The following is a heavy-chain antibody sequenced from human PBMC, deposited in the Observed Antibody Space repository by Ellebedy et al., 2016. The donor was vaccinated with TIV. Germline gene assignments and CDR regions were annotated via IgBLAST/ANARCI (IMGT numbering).Heavy chain of an antibody. D-gene: IGHD1-26*01. Sequence: GGSLRLSCAASGFTFSSYDMHWVRQATGKGLEWVSAIGTAGDTYYADSVKGRFTISRDNSKNTLYLQMNSLRAEDTAVYYCAKYRRELLEALMDVWGQGTTVTVS. CDR2: IGTAGDT. CDR3: AKYRRELLEALMDV. V-gene: IGHV3-13*01. J-gene: IGHJ6*02. CDR1: GFTFSSYD.